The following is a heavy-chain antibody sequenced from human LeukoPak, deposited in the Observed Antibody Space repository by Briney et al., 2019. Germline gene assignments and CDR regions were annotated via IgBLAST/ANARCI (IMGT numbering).Heavy chain of an antibody. V-gene: IGHV4-61*08. CDR3: ARDPKSAVGYYYYGMEV. CDR2: VSYSGST. Sequence: PSETLSLTCNVSGGSVSSGGYYWNWIRQPPGKGLEWIGHVSYSGSTNYNPSLKSRVTISLDTSKNQFSLKLSSMTAADTAVYFCARDPKSAVGYYYYGMEVWGQGTMVAVSS. D-gene: IGHD6-19*01. CDR1: GGSVSSGGYY. J-gene: IGHJ6*02.